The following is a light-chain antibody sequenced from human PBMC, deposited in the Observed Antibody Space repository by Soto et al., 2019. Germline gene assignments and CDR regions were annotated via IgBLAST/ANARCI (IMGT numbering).Light chain of an antibody. CDR3: QQYNSYRT. CDR1: QSISSW. CDR2: DAS. Sequence: DIQMTQSPSTLSASVGDRVTITCRASQSISSWVAWYQQKPGKAPKLLIYDASSLESGVPPRFSGSGSGTEFTLTISSLQPDDFATYYCQQYNSYRTFGQGTKVDIK. J-gene: IGKJ1*01. V-gene: IGKV1-5*01.